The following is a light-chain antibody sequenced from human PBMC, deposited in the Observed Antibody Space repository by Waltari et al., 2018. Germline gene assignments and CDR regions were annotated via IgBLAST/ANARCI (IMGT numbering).Light chain of an antibody. Sequence: EIVLTQSPATLSLSPGERATLSCRASQSVSNYFDRYQQKPGQAPRLLIYDVSNRATGIPARFSGSGSGTDFTLNISSLEPEDFAVYYCQHRSNWPQLTFGGGTKVEIK. V-gene: IGKV3-11*01. CDR1: QSVSNY. J-gene: IGKJ4*01. CDR2: DVS. CDR3: QHRSNWPQLT.